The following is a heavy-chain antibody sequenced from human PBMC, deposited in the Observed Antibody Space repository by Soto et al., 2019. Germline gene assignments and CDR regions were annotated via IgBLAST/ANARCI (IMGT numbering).Heavy chain of an antibody. V-gene: IGHV4-39*01. CDR3: VIQRTTVVTQASFDH. Sequence: PETLPHTSTGSGGSITSSSYYWGWIRQPPRKGLEWIGGIYYSGRSYYNPSLKSRVTMSVDTSKNQFSLTLNSVTAADAAVYYFVIQRTTVVTQASFDHCGQGIRVSV. J-gene: IGHJ4*02. CDR2: IYYSGRS. CDR1: GGSITSSSYY. D-gene: IGHD4-17*01.